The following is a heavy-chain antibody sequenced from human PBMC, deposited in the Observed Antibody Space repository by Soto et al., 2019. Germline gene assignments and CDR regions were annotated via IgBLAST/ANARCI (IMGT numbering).Heavy chain of an antibody. J-gene: IGHJ6*02. CDR3: AREYTAWPLAYGLDV. V-gene: IGHV3-21*01. CDR1: GFTFSTYS. D-gene: IGHD2-2*02. Sequence: GGSLSLSCVGSGFTFSTYSINWVRQAPGKGLEWVSSIGSRTDIYYADSVKGRFTIYRDNAKNSVSLQMNSLRAEDTAVYYCAREYTAWPLAYGLDVWGQGTTVTVSS. CDR2: IGSRTDI.